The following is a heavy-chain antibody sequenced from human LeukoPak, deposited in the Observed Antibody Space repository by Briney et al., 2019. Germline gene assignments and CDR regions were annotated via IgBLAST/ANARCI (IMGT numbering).Heavy chain of an antibody. CDR3: ARVTEDDFWSGYRYYYYMDV. V-gene: IGHV4-31*03. CDR2: IYYSGST. Sequence: PSETLSLTCTVSGGSISSGGYYWSWIRQHPGKGLEWIGYIYYSGSTYYNPSLKSRVTISVDTSKNQFSLKLSSVTAADTAVYYCARVTEDDFWSGYRYYYYMDVWGKGTTVTVSS. D-gene: IGHD3-3*01. CDR1: GGSISSGGYY. J-gene: IGHJ6*03.